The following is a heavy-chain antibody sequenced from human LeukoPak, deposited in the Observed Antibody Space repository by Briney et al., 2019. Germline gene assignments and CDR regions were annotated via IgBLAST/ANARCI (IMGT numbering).Heavy chain of an antibody. D-gene: IGHD4-23*01. Sequence: ASVTVSFKASGGTFISYAISWVRQAPGQGLEWMGRIIPILGIANYAQKFQGRVTITADKSTSTAYMELSSLRSEDTAVYYCAREFGGSTRFDYWGQGTLVTVSS. CDR3: AREFGGSTRFDY. J-gene: IGHJ4*02. CDR2: IIPILGIA. V-gene: IGHV1-69*04. CDR1: GGTFISYA.